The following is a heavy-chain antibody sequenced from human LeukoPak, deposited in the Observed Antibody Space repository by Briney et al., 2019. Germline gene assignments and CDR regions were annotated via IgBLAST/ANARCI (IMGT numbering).Heavy chain of an antibody. Sequence: SETLSLTCTVSGGSLTGYYWSWIRQPPGKGLEWIAYVYYTGRTLYNPSLESRVTISVDTSKTQISLRLTSVTAADTAVYYCARHGSTSGRGGYYFDYWGQGTLVTVSS. V-gene: IGHV4-59*08. J-gene: IGHJ4*02. D-gene: IGHD1-1*01. CDR3: ARHGSTSGRGGYYFDY. CDR1: GGSLTGYY. CDR2: VYYTGRT.